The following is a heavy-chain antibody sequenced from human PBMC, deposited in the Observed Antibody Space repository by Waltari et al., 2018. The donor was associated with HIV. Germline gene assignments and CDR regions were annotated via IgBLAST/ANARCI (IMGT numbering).Heavy chain of an antibody. CDR2: ISWNSGSI. D-gene: IGHD2-21*01. CDR3: ARGDSQRYYYYYYGMDV. CDR1: GFTFDDYA. J-gene: IGHJ6*02. V-gene: IGHV3-9*01. Sequence: EVQLVESGGGLVQPGRSLRLSCAASGFTFDDYAMHWVRQAPGKGLEWVSGISWNSGSIGYADSVKGRFTISRDNAKNSLYLQMNSLRAEDTALYYCARGDSQRYYYYYYGMDVWGQGTTVTVSS.